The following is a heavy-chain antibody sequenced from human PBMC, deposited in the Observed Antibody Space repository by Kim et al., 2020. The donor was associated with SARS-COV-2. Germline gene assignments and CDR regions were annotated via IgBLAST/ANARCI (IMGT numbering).Heavy chain of an antibody. Sequence: SETLSLTCAVYGGSFSGYYWSWIRQPPGKGLEWIGEINHSGSTNCNPSLKSRVTISVDTSKNQFSLKLSSVTAADTAVYYCARGGIAAAGTRYYYDSSGYYPLADYWGQGTLVTVSS. CDR2: INHSGST. CDR3: ARGGIAAAGTRYYYDSSGYYPLADY. CDR1: GGSFSGYY. J-gene: IGHJ4*02. V-gene: IGHV4-34*01. D-gene: IGHD3-22*01.